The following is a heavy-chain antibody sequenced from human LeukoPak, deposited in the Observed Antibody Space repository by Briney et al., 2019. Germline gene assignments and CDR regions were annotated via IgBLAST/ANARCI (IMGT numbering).Heavy chain of an antibody. V-gene: IGHV4-59*08. J-gene: IGHJ1*01. CDR3: ARGYSSSFEYFQH. D-gene: IGHD6-13*01. CDR1: GDSVSNYY. Sequence: PSETLSLTCTVSGDSVSNYYWSWIRQPPGKRLEWIGYIYYSGSTNYNPSLKSRVTISVDTSKNQFSLKLSSVTAADTAVYYCARGYSSSFEYFQHWGQGTLVTVSS. CDR2: IYYSGST.